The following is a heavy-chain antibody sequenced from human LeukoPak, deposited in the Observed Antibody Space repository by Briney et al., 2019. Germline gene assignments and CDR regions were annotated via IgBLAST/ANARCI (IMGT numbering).Heavy chain of an antibody. J-gene: IGHJ3*02. Sequence: GGSLRLSCGAYGFALNSYTMNRVRQAPGKGLEWVSSISSDKNYIYYADSVKGRFTLSRDNSKNTLYLQMNSLRAEDTAVYYCARDIAAAGTPGAFDIWGQGTMVTVSS. CDR2: ISSDKNYI. CDR3: ARDIAAAGTPGAFDI. CDR1: GFALNSYT. D-gene: IGHD6-13*01. V-gene: IGHV3-21*04.